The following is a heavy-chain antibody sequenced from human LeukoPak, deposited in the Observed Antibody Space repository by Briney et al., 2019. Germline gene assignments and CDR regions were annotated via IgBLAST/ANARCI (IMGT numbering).Heavy chain of an antibody. D-gene: IGHD6-13*01. CDR1: GFTFSSYD. Sequence: PGESLRLSCAASGFTFSSYDMHWVRQPTGKGLEWVSGIDSAGDPFYPGSVKGRFTISRENAKNSLYLQMNSLTAGDTAVYYCARAYTSTWYDSPLDYWGQGTLVTVSS. CDR3: ARAYTSTWYDSPLDY. CDR2: IDSAGDP. J-gene: IGHJ4*02. V-gene: IGHV3-13*05.